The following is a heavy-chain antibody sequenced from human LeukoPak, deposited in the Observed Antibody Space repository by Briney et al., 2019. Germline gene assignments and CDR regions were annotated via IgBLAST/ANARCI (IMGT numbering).Heavy chain of an antibody. CDR1: GFTFSSYA. V-gene: IGHV3-23*01. CDR3: AKVRPLIVVVTATQYYFDY. D-gene: IGHD2-21*02. Sequence: PGGSLGLSCAASGFTFSSYAMSWVRQAPGKGLEWVSAISGSGGSTYYADSVKGRFTISRDNSKNTLYLQMNSLRAEDTAVYYCAKVRPLIVVVTATQYYFDYWGQGTLVTVSS. J-gene: IGHJ4*02. CDR2: ISGSGGST.